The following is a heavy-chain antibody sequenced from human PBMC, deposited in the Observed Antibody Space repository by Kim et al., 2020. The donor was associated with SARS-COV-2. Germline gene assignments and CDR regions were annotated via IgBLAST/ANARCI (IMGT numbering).Heavy chain of an antibody. V-gene: IGHV3-7*01. J-gene: IGHJ4*02. D-gene: IGHD5-18*01. CDR2: IKQDRSEK. Sequence: GGSLRLSCAASGFTFSSYWMSGVRQAPGKGLEWVANIKQDRSEKYYVDSVKGRFTISRDNAKNSLYLQMNSLRAEDTAVYYCAREDTAHGRDYFDYWGQGTLVTVSS. CDR3: AREDTAHGRDYFDY. CDR1: GFTFSSYW.